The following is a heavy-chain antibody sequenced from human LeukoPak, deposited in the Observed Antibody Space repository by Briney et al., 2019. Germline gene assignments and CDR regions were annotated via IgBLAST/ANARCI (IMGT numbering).Heavy chain of an antibody. D-gene: IGHD6-13*01. Sequence: GGSLRLSCAASGFSFTSYAMSWVHQAPGKGLEWVSGISNSGGSTVYADSVKGRFTNSRDNSKNTLYLQMNSLRAEDTAVYYCAIHSSSWTNWFDPWGQGTLVTVSS. CDR1: GFSFTSYA. CDR2: ISNSGGST. V-gene: IGHV3-23*01. J-gene: IGHJ5*02. CDR3: AIHSSSWTNWFDP.